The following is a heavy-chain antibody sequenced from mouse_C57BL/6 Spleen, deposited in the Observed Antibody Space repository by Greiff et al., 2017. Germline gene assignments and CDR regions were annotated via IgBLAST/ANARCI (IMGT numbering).Heavy chain of an antibody. CDR1: GYTFTNSW. CDR2: IYPGGGYT. V-gene: IGHV1-63*01. D-gene: IGHD2-10*01. Sequence: VQLQQSVAELVRPGTSVKMSCKASGYTFTNSWLGWAKQRPGHGLEWIGDIYPGGGYTNYNEKFQGKDTLTADKSSSTAYMQFSSLTSEDSAIYYCARRAYYGNYDAVDYWGQRNSGTGSS. CDR3: ARRAYYGNYDAVDY. J-gene: IGHJ4*01.